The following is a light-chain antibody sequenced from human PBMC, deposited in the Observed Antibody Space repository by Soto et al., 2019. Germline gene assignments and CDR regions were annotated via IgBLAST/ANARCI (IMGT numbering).Light chain of an antibody. J-gene: IGKJ4*01. CDR1: QSINSW. V-gene: IGKV1-5*01. Sequence: DIQMTQSPSALSASVGDRVTITCRASQSINSWLAWYQQKPGNAPKLLIYDASTLESGVPSRFSGSGSGTEFPLTISSLQPDDFATYYCQQYNSYSLTFGGGTKVDIK. CDR3: QQYNSYSLT. CDR2: DAS.